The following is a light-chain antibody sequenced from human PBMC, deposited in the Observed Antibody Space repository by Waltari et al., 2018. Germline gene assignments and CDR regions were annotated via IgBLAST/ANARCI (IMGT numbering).Light chain of an antibody. CDR3: QQYYTFPFT. J-gene: IGKJ3*01. V-gene: IGKV1-8*01. CDR1: QGISSY. CDR2: AAS. Sequence: AIRMTQSPPSFSASTGDRVTITCRANQGISSYLAWFQQKPGKAPKLLIYAASTLQTGVQSRFSGSGSGTDFTLTISCLQSEDLATYYCQQYYTFPFTFGPGTKVDVK.